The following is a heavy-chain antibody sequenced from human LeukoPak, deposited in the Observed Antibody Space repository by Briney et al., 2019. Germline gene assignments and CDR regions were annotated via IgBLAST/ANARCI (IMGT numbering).Heavy chain of an antibody. V-gene: IGHV3-30*18. CDR3: AKATSDSDAFDI. Sequence: GGSLRLSCAASGFTFSSYGMHWVRQAPGKGLEWVAVISYDGSNKYYADSVKGRFTISRDNSKNTLYLQMNSLRAEDTAVYHCAKATSDSDAFDIWGQGTMVTVSS. D-gene: IGHD2-21*02. CDR1: GFTFSSYG. J-gene: IGHJ3*02. CDR2: ISYDGSNK.